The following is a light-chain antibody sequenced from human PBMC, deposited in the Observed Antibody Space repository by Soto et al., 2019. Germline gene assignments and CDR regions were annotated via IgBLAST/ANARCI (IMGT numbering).Light chain of an antibody. CDR3: SSYTSGSTLI. J-gene: IGLJ2*01. Sequence: QSALTQPASVSGSPGQSITISCTGTSSDVGGYNYVSWYQQHPGKAPKLMTYDVSNRPSGVSNRFSGSKSGNTASLTISGLQAEDEADYYCSSYTSGSTLIFGGGTKLTVL. CDR1: SSDVGGYNY. CDR2: DVS. V-gene: IGLV2-14*01.